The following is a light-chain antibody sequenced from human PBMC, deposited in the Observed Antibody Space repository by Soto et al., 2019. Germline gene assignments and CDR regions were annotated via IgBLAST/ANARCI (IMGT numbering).Light chain of an antibody. J-gene: IGKJ1*01. Sequence: EMVMTQSLATLSVSPGERATLSCRASQSVSSNLAWYQQKPGQAPRLLIYGASTRATGVPARFSGSGSGTEFTLTISSLQSEDIAVYSCQHYNNWPWTFGQGTKVEIK. CDR3: QHYNNWPWT. V-gene: IGKV3-15*01. CDR1: QSVSSN. CDR2: GAS.